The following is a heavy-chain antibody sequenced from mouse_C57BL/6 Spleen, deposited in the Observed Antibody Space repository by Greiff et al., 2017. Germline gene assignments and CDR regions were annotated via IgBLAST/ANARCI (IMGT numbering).Heavy chain of an antibody. CDR2: INPYNGGT. D-gene: IGHD1-1*01. J-gene: IGHJ4*01. Sequence: VQLQQSGPVLVKPGASVKMSCKASGYTFTDYYMNWVKQSHGKSLEWIGVINPYNGGTSYNQKFKGKATLTVDKSSSTAYMELNSLTSEDSAVYDCARSHYYGSSYNAMDYWGQGTSVTVSS. CDR3: ARSHYYGSSYNAMDY. CDR1: GYTFTDYY. V-gene: IGHV1-19*01.